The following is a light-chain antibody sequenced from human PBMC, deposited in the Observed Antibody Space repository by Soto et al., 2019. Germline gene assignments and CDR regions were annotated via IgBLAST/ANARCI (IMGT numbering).Light chain of an antibody. J-gene: IGLJ3*02. CDR3: QSYDSSLRGV. Sequence: QSVLTQPPSVSAAPGQRVTISCTGSDSNIGAGYDVHWYQQLPGTAPKLLIYANTNRPSGVPDRFSGSKSGTSASLAITGLQAEDEADYYCQSYDSSLRGVFGGGTKVTVL. CDR1: DSNIGAGYD. CDR2: ANT. V-gene: IGLV1-40*01.